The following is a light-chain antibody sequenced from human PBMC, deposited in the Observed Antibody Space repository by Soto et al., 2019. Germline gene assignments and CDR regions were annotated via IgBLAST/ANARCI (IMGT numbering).Light chain of an antibody. Sequence: EIVMTQSPATLSVSPGERATLSCRASQSVSSNLAWYQEKPAQVPRLLIYDASTRATGVPARFSGSGSGTQLTLTISSLQSEDFAVYYCQQYDYWPPITFGGGTKVDIK. CDR2: DAS. V-gene: IGKV3D-15*01. CDR3: QQYDYWPPIT. CDR1: QSVSSN. J-gene: IGKJ4*01.